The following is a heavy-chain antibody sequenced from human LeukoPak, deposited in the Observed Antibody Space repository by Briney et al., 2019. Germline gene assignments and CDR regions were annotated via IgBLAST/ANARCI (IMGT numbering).Heavy chain of an antibody. D-gene: IGHD1-7*01. Sequence: PGGSLRLSCAASGFTFSSYSMNWVRQAPGKGLEWVSSISSSSSYIYYADSVKGRFTISGDNAKNSLYLQMNSLRAEDTAVYYCARGGHWNYAGYFDYWGQGTLVTVSS. J-gene: IGHJ4*02. V-gene: IGHV3-21*01. CDR3: ARGGHWNYAGYFDY. CDR2: ISSSSSYI. CDR1: GFTFSSYS.